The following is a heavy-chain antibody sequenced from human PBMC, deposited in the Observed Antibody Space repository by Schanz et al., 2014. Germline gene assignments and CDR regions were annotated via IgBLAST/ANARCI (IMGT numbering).Heavy chain of an antibody. CDR3: ASRSVYAPT. CDR2: IKQDGIEK. Sequence: EVQLVESGGGLVQPGGSLRLSCAASGFTFGNFFMSWVRQAPGKGLEWVANIKQDGIEKYYVDSVKGRFTISRDNSKNSLCLQMNSLRAEDTAVYYCASRSVYAPTWGQGILVTVSS. J-gene: IGHJ5*02. CDR1: GFTFGNFF. V-gene: IGHV3-7*01. D-gene: IGHD2-8*01.